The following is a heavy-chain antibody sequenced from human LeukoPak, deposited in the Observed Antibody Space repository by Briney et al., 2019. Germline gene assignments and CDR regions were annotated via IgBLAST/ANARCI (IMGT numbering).Heavy chain of an antibody. J-gene: IGHJ2*01. CDR1: GGSISSGGYS. CDR3: ARADILTGYSYWYFDL. V-gene: IGHV4-30-2*01. CDR2: IYHSGST. D-gene: IGHD3-9*01. Sequence: SETLSLTCAVSGGSISSGGYSWSWIRQPPGKDLEWIGYIYHSGSTYYNPSLKSRVTISVDRSKNQFSLNLNSVTAADTAVYYCARADILTGYSYWYFDLWGRGTLVTVSS.